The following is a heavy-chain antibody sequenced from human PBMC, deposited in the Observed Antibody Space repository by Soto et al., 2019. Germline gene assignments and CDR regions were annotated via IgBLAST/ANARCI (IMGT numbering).Heavy chain of an antibody. V-gene: IGHV3-48*02. CDR3: VRDRMWEQWLGPHDALEV. J-gene: IGHJ3*01. Sequence: EEQLVESGGGLVQPGGSLRLSCAASGFTFSPYSLSWVRQAPGKGLEWVSYIDSSSGSIYYADSVKGRFTISRDNAKKSLWLQMNRLRDEDTAMYYCVRDRMWEQWLGPHDALEVWGQGTMVTVSS. CDR1: GFTFSPYS. D-gene: IGHD6-19*01. CDR2: IDSSSGSI.